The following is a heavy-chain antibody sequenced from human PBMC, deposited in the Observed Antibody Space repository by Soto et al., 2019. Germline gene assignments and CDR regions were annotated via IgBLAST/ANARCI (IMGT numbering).Heavy chain of an antibody. Sequence: GGSLRLSCAASGFTFSSYSMNWVRQAPGKGLEWVSYISSSSSTIYYADSVKGRFTISRDNAKNSLYLQMNSLRDEDTAVYYCARPEYSSSSYGMDVWGQATMVTVSS. CDR3: ARPEYSSSSYGMDV. CDR2: ISSSSSTI. J-gene: IGHJ6*02. V-gene: IGHV3-48*02. D-gene: IGHD6-6*01. CDR1: GFTFSSYS.